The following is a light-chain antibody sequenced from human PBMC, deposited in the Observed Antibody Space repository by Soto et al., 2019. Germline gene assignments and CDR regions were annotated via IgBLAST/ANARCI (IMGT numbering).Light chain of an antibody. Sequence: DIQMTQSPSSLSASVGDRVTITCQASHDISNYLNWYQHKPGKAPKLLIYGASNLETGVPSRFSGSGSGTDFTFTISSLQPEDMPTYYCQYCDSLPLFCPGTTLDLK. CDR3: QYCDSLPL. CDR1: HDISNY. V-gene: IGKV1-33*01. J-gene: IGKJ3*01. CDR2: GAS.